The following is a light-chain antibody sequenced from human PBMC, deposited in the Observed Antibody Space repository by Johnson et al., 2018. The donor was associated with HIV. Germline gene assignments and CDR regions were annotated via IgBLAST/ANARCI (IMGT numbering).Light chain of an antibody. Sequence: QSVLTQPPSVSAAPGQKVTISCSGSSSNVGNNYVSWFQQLPGTAPKLLIYDNNERPSGIPDRFSDSKSGTSATLGITGLQTGDEADYYCGTWDSSLTVYVFGTGTKVTVL. CDR1: SSNVGNNY. J-gene: IGLJ1*01. V-gene: IGLV1-51*01. CDR2: DNN. CDR3: GTWDSSLTVYV.